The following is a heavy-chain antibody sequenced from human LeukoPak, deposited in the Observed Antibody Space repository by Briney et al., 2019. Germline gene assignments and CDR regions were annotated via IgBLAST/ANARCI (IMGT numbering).Heavy chain of an antibody. V-gene: IGHV3-53*04. CDR3: ARDRRGEKDFDV. CDR1: GISVSNDY. CDR2: IYADGYT. J-gene: IGHJ3*01. Sequence: GGSLRLSCAASGISVSNDYMSWVRQAPGKGLEWVSAIYADGYTRDAASVKGRFSISRHNSKNTVYLQMDNLRPEDTAVYHCARDRRGEKDFDVWGPGTMVTVSS.